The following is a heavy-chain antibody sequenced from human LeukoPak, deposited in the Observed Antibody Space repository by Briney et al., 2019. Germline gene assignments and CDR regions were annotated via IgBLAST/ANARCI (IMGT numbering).Heavy chain of an antibody. CDR2: IYPGDSDT. CDR3: ARHCSGGSCYSHLDY. D-gene: IGHD2-15*01. J-gene: IGHJ4*02. Sequence: GESLKISCKGSGYSFTSYWIGWVRQMPGKGLEWMGIIYPGDSDTRHSPSFQGQVTISADKSISTAYLQWSSLRASDTAMYYCARHCSGGSCYSHLDYWGQGTLVTVSS. CDR1: GYSFTSYW. V-gene: IGHV5-51*01.